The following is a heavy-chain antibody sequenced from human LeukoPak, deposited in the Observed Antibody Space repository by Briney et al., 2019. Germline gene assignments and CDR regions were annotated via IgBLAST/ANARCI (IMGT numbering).Heavy chain of an antibody. V-gene: IGHV3-33*03. CDR1: GFTFSSYG. J-gene: IGHJ4*02. CDR3: AGCSGGSCYLDY. Sequence: GGSLRLSCAASGFTFSSYGMHWVRQAPGKGLEWVAVIWYDGSNKYYADSVKGRFTISRDSAKNSLYLQMNSLRAEDTAVYYCAGCSGGSCYLDYWGQGTLVTVSS. D-gene: IGHD2-15*01. CDR2: IWYDGSNK.